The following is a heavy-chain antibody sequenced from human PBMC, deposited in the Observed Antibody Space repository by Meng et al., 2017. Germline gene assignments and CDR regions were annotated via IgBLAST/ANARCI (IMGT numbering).Heavy chain of an antibody. CDR2: IYYSGST. Sequence: RLRLKESGPGLLKPSETLSLTLTVSGGSISSSSYYWGWIRQPPGKGLEWIGSIYYSGSTYYNPSLKSRVTISVDTSKNQFSLKLSSVTAADTAVYYCARVPYYGSGSYQYNWFDPWGQGTLVTVSS. V-gene: IGHV4-39*06. CDR1: GGSISSSSYY. CDR3: ARVPYYGSGSYQYNWFDP. D-gene: IGHD3-10*01. J-gene: IGHJ5*02.